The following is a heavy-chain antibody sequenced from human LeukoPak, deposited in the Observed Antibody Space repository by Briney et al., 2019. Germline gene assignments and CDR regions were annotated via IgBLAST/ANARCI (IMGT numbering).Heavy chain of an antibody. J-gene: IGHJ6*03. Sequence: SETLSLTCAVYGGSFSGYYWSWIRQPPGKGLEWIGEINHSGSTNYNPSLKSRVTISVDTSKNQFSLKLSSVTAADTAVYYCARVMSQYYYGSGSYYNEYYYYYMDVWGKGTTVTVSS. CDR2: INHSGST. V-gene: IGHV4-34*01. CDR3: ARVMSQYYYGSGSYYNEYYYYYMDV. CDR1: GGSFSGYY. D-gene: IGHD3-10*01.